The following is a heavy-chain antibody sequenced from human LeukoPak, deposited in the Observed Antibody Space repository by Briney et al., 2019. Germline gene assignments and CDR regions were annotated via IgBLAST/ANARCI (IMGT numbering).Heavy chain of an antibody. CDR1: GFTVSSNS. CDR2: IYSDNT. CDR3: AKRDDFWSGYLDY. Sequence: GGSLRLSCTVSGFTVSSNSMSWVRQAPGKGLEWVSFIYSDNTHYSDSVKGRFTISRDNSKNTLYLQMNSLRAEDTAVYYCAKRDDFWSGYLDYWGQGTLVTVSS. J-gene: IGHJ4*02. V-gene: IGHV3-53*01. D-gene: IGHD3-3*01.